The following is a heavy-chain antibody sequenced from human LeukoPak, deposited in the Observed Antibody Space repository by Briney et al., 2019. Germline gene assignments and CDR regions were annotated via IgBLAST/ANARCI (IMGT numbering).Heavy chain of an antibody. Sequence: GGSLRLSCAAPGFTVSSNYMTWVRQAPGKGLEWVGRTRNKANSYTTEYAASVKGRFTISRDDSKNSLYLQMNSLKTEDTAVYYCARVKASYGFLDYWGQGTLVTVSS. D-gene: IGHD5-18*01. CDR1: GFTVSSNY. CDR2: TRNKANSYTT. V-gene: IGHV3-72*01. CDR3: ARVKASYGFLDY. J-gene: IGHJ4*02.